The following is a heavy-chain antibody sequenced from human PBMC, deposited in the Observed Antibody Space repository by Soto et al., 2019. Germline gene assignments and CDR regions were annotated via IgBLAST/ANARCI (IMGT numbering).Heavy chain of an antibody. CDR1: GYTFTSYG. CDR2: ISANNGNT. D-gene: IGHD1-26*01. J-gene: IGHJ4*02. Sequence: QVQLVQSGAEVKKPGASVKVSCKASGYTFTSYGISWVRQAPGQGLEWMGWISANNGNTNYAQKLQGRVTMTTDTRTGTAYRELRRLRSDDTAVYYCARDRGRYALDYWGQGTLVTVSS. CDR3: ARDRGRYALDY. V-gene: IGHV1-18*01.